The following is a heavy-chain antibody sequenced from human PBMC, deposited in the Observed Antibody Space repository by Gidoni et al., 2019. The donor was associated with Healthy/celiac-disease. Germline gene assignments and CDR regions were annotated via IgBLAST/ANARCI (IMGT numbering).Heavy chain of an antibody. CDR2: ISYDGSNK. V-gene: IGHV3-30*04. D-gene: IGHD3-10*01. CDR3: ARAHGSGCMDV. CDR1: GFTFSSYA. Sequence: QVQLVESGGGVVQPGRSLRLSCAASGFTFSSYAMHWVRQAPGTGLEWVAVISYDGSNKYYADSVKGRFTISRDNSKNTLYLQMNSLRAEDTAVYYCARAHGSGCMDVWGQGTTVTVSS. J-gene: IGHJ6*02.